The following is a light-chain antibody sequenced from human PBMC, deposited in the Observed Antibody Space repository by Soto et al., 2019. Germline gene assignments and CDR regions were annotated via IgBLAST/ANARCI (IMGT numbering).Light chain of an antibody. CDR2: EVS. CDR1: SSDVGSYNL. Sequence: QSALTQPASVSGSPGQSITTSCTGTSSDVGSYNLVSWYQQHPGKAPKLMIYEVSKRPSGVSNRFSGSKSGNTASLTISGLQAEDEADYYCCSYAGSSTYAFGTGTKVTVL. CDR3: CSYAGSSTYA. V-gene: IGLV2-23*02. J-gene: IGLJ1*01.